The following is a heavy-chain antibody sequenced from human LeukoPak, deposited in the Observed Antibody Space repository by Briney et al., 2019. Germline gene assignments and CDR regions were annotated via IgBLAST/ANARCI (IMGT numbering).Heavy chain of an antibody. CDR2: IYHSGST. Sequence: SETLSLTCTVSGYSISSGYYWGWIRQPPGKGLEWIGSIYHSGSTYYNPSLKSRVTKSVDTSKNQFSLKLSSVTAADTAVYYCARDYSHYYGSGSYSYAFDIWGQGTMVTVSS. D-gene: IGHD3-10*01. V-gene: IGHV4-38-2*02. CDR3: ARDYSHYYGSGSYSYAFDI. J-gene: IGHJ3*02. CDR1: GYSISSGYY.